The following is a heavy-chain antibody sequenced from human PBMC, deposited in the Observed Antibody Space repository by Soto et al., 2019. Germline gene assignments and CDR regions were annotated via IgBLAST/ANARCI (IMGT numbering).Heavy chain of an antibody. CDR1: GFTFNNQA. CDR3: ANCRGTNGDFCDY. V-gene: IGHV3-23*01. CDR2: ISGSGGGT. D-gene: IGHD3-10*01. Sequence: EVQLLESGGGVVQTGGSLRLSCAASGFTFNNQAMNWVRQAPGKGLACVSSISGSGGGTYYADSVKGRFTISRDNSKNTLDLPMNSLRVEDTALYYCANCRGTNGDFCDYWGKGTLVTVSS. J-gene: IGHJ4*02.